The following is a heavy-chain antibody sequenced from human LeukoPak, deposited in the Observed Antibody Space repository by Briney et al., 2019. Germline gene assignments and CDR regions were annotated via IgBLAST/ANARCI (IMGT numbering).Heavy chain of an antibody. CDR1: GYTFTSYG. V-gene: IGHV1-18*01. Sequence: ASVKVSCKASGYTFTSYGISWVRQAPGQGLEWMGWISAYNGNTNYAQKLQGRVTMTTDTSTSTAYMELRSLRSDDTAVYYCARARYSGYSYGFNYWGQGTLVTVSS. CDR3: ARARYSGYSYGFNY. J-gene: IGHJ4*02. CDR2: ISAYNGNT. D-gene: IGHD5-18*01.